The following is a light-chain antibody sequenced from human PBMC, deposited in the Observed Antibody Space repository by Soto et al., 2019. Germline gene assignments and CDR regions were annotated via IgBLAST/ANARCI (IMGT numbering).Light chain of an antibody. CDR1: SGDIGTYNL. CDR2: EVN. Sequence: QSVRTQPASVSGSPGQSIAISCTGTSGDIGTYNLVSWYQQHPGKAPKLMISEVNKRPSGVSDRFSGSKSGDTASLTISGLRTEYEADSSCCPFEASATGVFGPVTEVTV. J-gene: IGLJ1*01. CDR3: CPFEASATGV. V-gene: IGLV2-23*02.